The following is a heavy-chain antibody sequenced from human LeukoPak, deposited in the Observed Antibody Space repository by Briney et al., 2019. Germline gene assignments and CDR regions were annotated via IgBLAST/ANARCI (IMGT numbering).Heavy chain of an antibody. D-gene: IGHD3-10*01. CDR2: INHSGST. CDR1: GGSFSGYY. J-gene: IGHJ4*02. CDR3: ARGRNSYGSGSYCNYPLDF. V-gene: IGHV4-34*01. Sequence: PSETLSLTCAVYGGSFSGYYWSWIRQPPGKGLEWIGEINHSGSTNYNPSPKSRVTISVDTSKNQFSLKLSSVTAADTAVYYGARGRNSYGSGSYCNYPLDFWGRGTLVTVSS.